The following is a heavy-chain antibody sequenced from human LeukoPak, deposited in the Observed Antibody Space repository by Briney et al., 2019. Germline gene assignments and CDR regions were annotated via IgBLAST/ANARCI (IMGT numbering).Heavy chain of an antibody. D-gene: IGHD3-10*01. Sequence: GGSLRLSCAASGLTFSSYSMSWVRQAPGKGLEWVGFIRSKAYGGTTEYAASAKGRFTISRDDSKSIAYLQMNGLKTEDTAVYHCTREKYGSGTLGYWGQGTLVTVSS. CDR3: TREKYGSGTLGY. CDR1: GLTFSSYS. J-gene: IGHJ4*02. CDR2: IRSKAYGGTT. V-gene: IGHV3-49*04.